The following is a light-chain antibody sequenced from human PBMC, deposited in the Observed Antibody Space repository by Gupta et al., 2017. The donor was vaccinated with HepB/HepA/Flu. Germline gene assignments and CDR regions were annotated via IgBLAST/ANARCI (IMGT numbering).Light chain of an antibody. Sequence: DILMTQSPHSLPVSPGGGATINCKSSRSVLYPSNNNNHLAWYQQKSGQPPKLLIYWASTRESGVPDRFSGSGSGTDFTLTISSLQAEDVAVYFCQQFYSIPVTFGGGTKVEIK. CDR2: WAS. CDR1: RSVLYPSNNNNH. V-gene: IGKV4-1*01. CDR3: QQFYSIPVT. J-gene: IGKJ4*01.